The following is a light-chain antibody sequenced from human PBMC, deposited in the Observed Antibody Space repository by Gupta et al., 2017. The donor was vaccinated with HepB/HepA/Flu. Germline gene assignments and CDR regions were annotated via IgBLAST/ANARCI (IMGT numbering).Light chain of an antibody. CDR3: GTLDSSLNADRV. V-gene: IGLV1-51*01. CDR2: DNN. CDR1: NSNIGNNY. Sequence: QSVLTQPPSVSAAPGQTVTISCSGSNSNIGNNYVSWYQQLPGTAPKLLIYDNNKRPSGIPDRCSGSKSGTSATLGITGLQTGDEADYYCGTLDSSLNADRVFGGGTKLTVL. J-gene: IGLJ3*02.